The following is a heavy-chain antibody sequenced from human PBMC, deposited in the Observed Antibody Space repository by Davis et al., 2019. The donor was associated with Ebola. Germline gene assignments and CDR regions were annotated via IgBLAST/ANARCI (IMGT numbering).Heavy chain of an antibody. CDR1: GFTFSSYE. CDR2: ISSSYI. Sequence: GESLKISCAASGFTFSSYEMNWVRQAPGKGLEWVSYISSSYIYYADSVKGRFTISRDNAKNSLYLQMNSLRAEDTAVYYCARDGVGTTVTWGYYYYYGMDVWGQGTTVTVSS. V-gene: IGHV3-21*05. D-gene: IGHD4-17*01. J-gene: IGHJ6*02. CDR3: ARDGVGTTVTWGYYYYYGMDV.